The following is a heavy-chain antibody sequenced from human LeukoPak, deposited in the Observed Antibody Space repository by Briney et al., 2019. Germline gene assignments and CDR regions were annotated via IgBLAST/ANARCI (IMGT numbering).Heavy chain of an antibody. Sequence: GESLQISCQGSGYSFTSYWIGWVRQLPGKGLEWMGIIYPGDSDTRYSPSFQGQVTISADKSISTAYLQWSSLKASDTAMYYCARLYYYDSSGYYPFDYWGQGTLVTVSS. CDR2: IYPGDSDT. J-gene: IGHJ4*02. D-gene: IGHD3-22*01. CDR1: GYSFTSYW. V-gene: IGHV5-51*01. CDR3: ARLYYYDSSGYYPFDY.